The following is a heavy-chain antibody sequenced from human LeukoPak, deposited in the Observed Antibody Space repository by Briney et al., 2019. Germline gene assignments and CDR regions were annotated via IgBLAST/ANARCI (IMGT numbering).Heavy chain of an antibody. CDR1: GGSISSGSYY. CDR2: IYTSGST. Sequence: PSETLSLTCTVSGGSISSGSYYWSWIRQPAGKGLEWIGRIYTSGSTNYNPSLKSRVTISVDTSKNQFPLKLSSVTAADTAVYYCARDWMVRGVITFDYWGQGTLVTVSS. D-gene: IGHD3-10*01. CDR3: ARDWMVRGVITFDY. J-gene: IGHJ4*02. V-gene: IGHV4-61*02.